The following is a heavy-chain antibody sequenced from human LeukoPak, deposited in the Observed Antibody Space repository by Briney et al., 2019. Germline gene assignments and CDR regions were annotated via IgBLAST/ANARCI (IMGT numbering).Heavy chain of an antibody. CDR3: ARDHCSGGSCYSGY. CDR1: GGTFSSYA. CDR2: IIPIFGTA. Sequence: SVNVSCKASGGTFSSYAISWVRQAPGQGLEWMGGIIPIFGTANYAQKFQGRVTITADESTSTAYMELSSLRSEDTAVYYCARDHCSGGSCYSGYWGQGTLVTVSS. J-gene: IGHJ4*02. D-gene: IGHD2-15*01. V-gene: IGHV1-69*13.